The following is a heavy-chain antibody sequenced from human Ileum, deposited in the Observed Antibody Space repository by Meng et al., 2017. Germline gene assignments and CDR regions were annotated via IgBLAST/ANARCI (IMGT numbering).Heavy chain of an antibody. J-gene: IGHJ4*02. CDR3: ARQVNSDGYPRYFDF. CDR2: IYKSGTT. CDR1: CGSIPRSSYS. V-gene: IGHV4-39*01. Sequence: QLQLQESGPGLVKPWETLSLTCTVSCGSIPRSSYSCGWIRQPPGKGLEWIGYIYKSGTTYYNPSLKSRATISEDTAKNQFSLNLSSVTAADTAVYYCARQVNSDGYPRYFDFWGQGTLVTVSS. D-gene: IGHD5-24*01.